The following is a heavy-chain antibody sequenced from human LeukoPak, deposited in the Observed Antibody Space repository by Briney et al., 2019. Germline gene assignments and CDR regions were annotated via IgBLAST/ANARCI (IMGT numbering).Heavy chain of an antibody. V-gene: IGHV3-7*03. CDR2: IKQDGSEK. J-gene: IGHJ6*02. CDR1: GFTFSSYW. Sequence: PGGPLRLSCAASGFTFSSYWMSWVRQAPGKGLEWVANIKQDGSEKYSVDSVKGRFTISRDNAKNSVYLQMNNLRAEDTAVYYCASFSGHYYGMDVWGQGTTVTVSS. D-gene: IGHD1-26*01. CDR3: ASFSGHYYGMDV.